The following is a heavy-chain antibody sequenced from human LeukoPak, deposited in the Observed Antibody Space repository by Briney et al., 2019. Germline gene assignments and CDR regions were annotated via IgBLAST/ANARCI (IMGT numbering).Heavy chain of an antibody. Sequence: GGSLRLSCAASGFTFSSYAMRWVRQAPGKGLEWVSAISGSDGRTYYADSVRGRFTIARDNFRSTLYVQLNSLRAEDTAVYYCVRDKRFPDDVFDIWGQGTMVTVSS. D-gene: IGHD3-10*01. J-gene: IGHJ3*02. V-gene: IGHV3-23*01. CDR2: ISGSDGRT. CDR3: VRDKRFPDDVFDI. CDR1: GFTFSSYA.